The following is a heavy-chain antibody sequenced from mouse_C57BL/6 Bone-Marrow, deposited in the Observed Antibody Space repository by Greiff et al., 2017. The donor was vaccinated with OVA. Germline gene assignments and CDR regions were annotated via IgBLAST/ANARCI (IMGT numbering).Heavy chain of an antibody. J-gene: IGHJ3*01. D-gene: IGHD1-1*01. CDR3: ARRGGLLRYPFAY. Sequence: QVQLKQPGAELVMPGASVKLSCKASGYTFTSYWMHWVKQRPGQGLEWIGEIDPSDSYTNYNQKFKGKSTVTVDKSSSTAYMQLSSLTSEDSAVYYCARRGGLLRYPFAYWGQGTLVTVSA. CDR1: GYTFTSYW. V-gene: IGHV1-69*01. CDR2: IDPSDSYT.